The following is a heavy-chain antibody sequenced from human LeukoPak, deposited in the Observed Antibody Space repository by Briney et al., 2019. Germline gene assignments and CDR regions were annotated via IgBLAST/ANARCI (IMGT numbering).Heavy chain of an antibody. D-gene: IGHD1-1*01. CDR1: GFTFTTYA. CDR3: ARARTTTGTTRIAFNI. J-gene: IGHJ3*02. CDR2: ISYDGSDK. Sequence: GGSLRLSCAASGFTFTTYALHWVRQAPGKGLEWVAVISYDGSDKYYADSVKGRFTISRDNSKNTLYLQMNSLRAEDTAVYYCARARTTTGTTRIAFNIWGQGTMATVSS. V-gene: IGHV3-30-3*01.